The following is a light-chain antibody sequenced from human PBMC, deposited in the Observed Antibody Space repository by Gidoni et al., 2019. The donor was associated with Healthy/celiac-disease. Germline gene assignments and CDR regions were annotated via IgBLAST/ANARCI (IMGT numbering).Light chain of an antibody. CDR3: QQSYSTPPIT. V-gene: IGKV1-39*01. CDR1: QSISSY. J-gene: IGKJ5*01. Sequence: DIQMTQSPSSLSASVGDRVTITCRASQSISSYLNWYQQKPGKAPKLLLYAASSLQSGVPSRFSGSGSGTDFTLTSSSLQPEDFATYYCQQSYSTPPITFGQGTRLEIK. CDR2: AAS.